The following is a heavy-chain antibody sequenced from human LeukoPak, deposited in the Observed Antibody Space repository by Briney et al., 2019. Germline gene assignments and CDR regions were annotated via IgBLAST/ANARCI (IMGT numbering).Heavy chain of an antibody. CDR3: AKDSRYTTYDFWSGYTIDY. Sequence: PGGSLRLSCAASGFTFSSYWMSWVRQAPGKGLEWVANIKQDGSEKYYVDSVKGRFTISRDNAKNSLYLQMNSLRAEDTAVYYCAKDSRYTTYDFWSGYTIDYWGQGTLVTVSS. CDR1: GFTFSSYW. D-gene: IGHD3-3*01. V-gene: IGHV3-7*03. CDR2: IKQDGSEK. J-gene: IGHJ4*02.